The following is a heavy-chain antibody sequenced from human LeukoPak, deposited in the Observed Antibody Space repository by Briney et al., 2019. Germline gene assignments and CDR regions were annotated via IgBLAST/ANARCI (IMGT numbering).Heavy chain of an antibody. CDR3: AREPRVAGGVVTIWCFDL. Sequence: ASVKVSCKASGGTFSSYAISLVRQAPGQGLEWMGRIIPILGIANYAQKFQGRVTITADKSTSTAYMELSSLRSEDTAVYYCAREPRVAGGVVTIWCFDLWGRGTLVTVSS. D-gene: IGHD2-15*01. CDR1: GGTFSSYA. V-gene: IGHV1-69*04. CDR2: IIPILGIA. J-gene: IGHJ2*01.